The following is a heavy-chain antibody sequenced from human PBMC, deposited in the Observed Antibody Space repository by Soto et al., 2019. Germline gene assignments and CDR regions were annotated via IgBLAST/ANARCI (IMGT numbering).Heavy chain of an antibody. CDR1: GFTFSSYW. CDR3: ARDGLVDTIFGVVIIRVPLIVPYYYYYGMDV. V-gene: IGHV3-74*01. Sequence: EVQLVESGGGLVQPGGSLRLSCAASGFTFSSYWMHWVRQAPGKGLVWVSRINSDGSSTSYADSVKGRFTISRDNAKNTLYLEMNSLRAEDTAVYYCARDGLVDTIFGVVIIRVPLIVPYYYYYGMDVWGQGTTVTVSS. CDR2: INSDGSST. D-gene: IGHD3-3*01. J-gene: IGHJ6*02.